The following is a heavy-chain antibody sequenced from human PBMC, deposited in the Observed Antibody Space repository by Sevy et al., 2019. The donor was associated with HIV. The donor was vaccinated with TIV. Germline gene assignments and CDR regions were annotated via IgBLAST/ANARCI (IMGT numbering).Heavy chain of an antibody. CDR1: GGTFSSYA. Sequence: ASVKVSCKTSGGTFSSYAFSWVRQAPGQGLEWMGGIIPLVNITDYAQKFQGTVTITADKSTSTAYMELSSLRSEDTAVYYCARAAQKATIVDAFDIWGHGTMVTVSS. CDR2: IIPLVNIT. V-gene: IGHV1-69*10. J-gene: IGHJ3*02. D-gene: IGHD5-12*01. CDR3: ARAAQKATIVDAFDI.